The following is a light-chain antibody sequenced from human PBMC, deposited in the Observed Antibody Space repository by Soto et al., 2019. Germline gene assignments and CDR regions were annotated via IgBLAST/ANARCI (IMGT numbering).Light chain of an antibody. J-gene: IGLJ3*02. CDR1: NIGNKS. CDR3: QVWDTGSDHWV. Sequence: SYELTQPPSVSVAPGQTALITCGGNNIGNKSVHWYQQKPGQAPLLVVYDDRDRPSGIPERFSGSNSGNTATLTINRVEAGDEADYSCQVWDTGSDHWVFGGGTKLTVL. V-gene: IGLV3-21*02. CDR2: DDR.